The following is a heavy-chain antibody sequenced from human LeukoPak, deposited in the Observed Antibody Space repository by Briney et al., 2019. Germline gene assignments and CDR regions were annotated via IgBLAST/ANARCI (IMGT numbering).Heavy chain of an antibody. Sequence: GGSLRLSCAASGFTFSSYWMHWVRQAPGKGLEWVSVISDSGADTYYADSVKGRFTISRDNSKNTLYLQMNRLRAEDTAVYYCAKTGWTAYDYTNYWGQGTLVTVSS. D-gene: IGHD5-12*01. CDR3: AKTGWTAYDYTNY. CDR1: GFTFSSYW. CDR2: ISDSGADT. J-gene: IGHJ4*02. V-gene: IGHV3-23*01.